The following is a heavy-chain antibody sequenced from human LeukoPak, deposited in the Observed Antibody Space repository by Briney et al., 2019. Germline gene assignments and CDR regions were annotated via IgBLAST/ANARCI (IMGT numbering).Heavy chain of an antibody. Sequence: PSQTLSLTCTVSGASINSGDYYWTWLRQPPGKGLEWIGYIYFSGHTYYNPSLKSRSLMSLDTSKNQFSLDVRSVTAADTAVYYCASKYCTSTSCYETFDRWGQGTLVTVSS. CDR3: ASKYCTSTSCYETFDR. V-gene: IGHV4-30-4*08. D-gene: IGHD2-2*01. CDR2: IYFSGHT. CDR1: GASINSGDYY. J-gene: IGHJ4*02.